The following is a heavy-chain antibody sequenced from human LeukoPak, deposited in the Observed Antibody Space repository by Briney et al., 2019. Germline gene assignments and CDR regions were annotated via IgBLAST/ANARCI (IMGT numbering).Heavy chain of an antibody. Sequence: GGSLRLSCAASGITVRSNYMNWVRQTPGKGLEWVSVIYSGDRAYYADSVKDRFTISRDNSKNTLYLQMNSLRAEDTAVYYCARGVVWELQYWGQGTLVTVSS. CDR2: IYSGDRA. CDR3: ARGVVWELQY. D-gene: IGHD1-26*01. V-gene: IGHV3-66*01. J-gene: IGHJ4*02. CDR1: GITVRSNY.